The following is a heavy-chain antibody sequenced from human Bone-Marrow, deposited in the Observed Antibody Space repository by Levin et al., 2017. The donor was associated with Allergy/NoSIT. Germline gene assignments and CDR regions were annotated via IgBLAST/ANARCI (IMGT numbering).Heavy chain of an antibody. CDR1: GFTFSSYT. Sequence: GESLKISCAASGFTFSSYTMTWVRQAPGKGLEWVSSISSSSTYIYYADSLKGRFTISRDNTQNSLSLQMNSLRVDDTAVYYCARVPVVGSYYYAMDVWGQGTTVTVSS. CDR2: ISSSSTYI. CDR3: ARVPVVGSYYYAMDV. D-gene: IGHD2-15*01. J-gene: IGHJ6*02. V-gene: IGHV3-21*01.